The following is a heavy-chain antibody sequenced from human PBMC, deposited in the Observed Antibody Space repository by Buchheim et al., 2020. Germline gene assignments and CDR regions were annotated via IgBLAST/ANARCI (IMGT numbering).Heavy chain of an antibody. V-gene: IGHV3-48*04. J-gene: IGHJ4*02. CDR3: ARDLWDSSCWRGFDY. CDR1: GFTFSTYS. Sequence: EVHLVESGGGLVQPGGSLRLSCAASGFTFSTYSMNWVRQAPGKGLEWVSFINRNGASMYFADSVKGRFTISRDNAKNSLYFQVDSLRVEDTALYYCARDLWDSSCWRGFDYWGQGTL. D-gene: IGHD3-22*01. CDR2: INRNGASM.